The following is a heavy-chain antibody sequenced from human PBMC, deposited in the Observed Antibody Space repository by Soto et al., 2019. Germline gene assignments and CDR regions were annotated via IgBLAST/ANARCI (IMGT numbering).Heavy chain of an antibody. V-gene: IGHV3-66*01. D-gene: IGHD4-17*01. CDR3: ARFKNDYGDYGYYYSYMAV. Sequence: PGGSLRLSCAASGFTVSSNYMSWVRQAPGKGLEWVSVIYSGGSTYYADSVKGRFTISRDNSKNTLYLQMNSLRAEDTAVYYCARFKNDYGDYGYYYSYMAVWGKGTTVPVSS. CDR1: GFTVSSNY. CDR2: IYSGGST. J-gene: IGHJ6*03.